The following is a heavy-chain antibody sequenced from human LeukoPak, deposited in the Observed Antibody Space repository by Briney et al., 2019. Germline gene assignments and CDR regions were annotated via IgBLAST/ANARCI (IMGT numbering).Heavy chain of an antibody. CDR1: GYTFTDYY. CDR3: ATDHFVVHVGGVDY. J-gene: IGHJ4*02. D-gene: IGHD2-15*01. Sequence: ASVKVSCKVSGYTFTDYYMHWVQQAPGKGLEWMGLVDPEDGETIYAEKFQGRVTITADTSTDTAYMELSSLRSEDTAVYYCATDHFVVHVGGVDYWGQGTLVTVSS. V-gene: IGHV1-69-2*01. CDR2: VDPEDGET.